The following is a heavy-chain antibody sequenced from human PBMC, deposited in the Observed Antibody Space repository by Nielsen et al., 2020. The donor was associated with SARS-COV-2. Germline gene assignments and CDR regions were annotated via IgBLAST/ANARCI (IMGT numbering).Heavy chain of an antibody. D-gene: IGHD3-10*01. CDR2: ISYDGSNK. Sequence: GESLKISCAASGFTFSSYAMHWVRQAPGKGLEWVAVISYDGSNKYYADSVKGRFTISRDNSKNTLYLQMNSLRAEDTAVYYCASAGSGSYLNWFDPWGQGTLVTVSS. CDR1: GFTFSSYA. CDR3: ASAGSGSYLNWFDP. J-gene: IGHJ5*02. V-gene: IGHV3-30-3*01.